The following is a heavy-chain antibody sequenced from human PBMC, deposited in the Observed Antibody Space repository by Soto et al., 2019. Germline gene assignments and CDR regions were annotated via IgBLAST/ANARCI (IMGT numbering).Heavy chain of an antibody. J-gene: IGHJ6*02. CDR1: GGSFSGYY. Sequence: SETLSLTCAVYGGSFSGYYWSWIRQPPGKGLEWIGEINHSGSTNYNPSLKSRVTISVDTSKNQFSLKLSSVTAADTAVYYCARGRGSGSYYEYYYYYYGMDVWGQGTTVTVSS. V-gene: IGHV4-34*01. CDR2: INHSGST. D-gene: IGHD1-26*01. CDR3: ARGRGSGSYYEYYYYYYGMDV.